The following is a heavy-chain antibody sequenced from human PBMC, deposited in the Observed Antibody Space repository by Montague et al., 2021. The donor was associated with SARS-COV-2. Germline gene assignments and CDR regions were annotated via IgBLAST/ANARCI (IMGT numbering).Heavy chain of an antibody. CDR3: VRYSGWFYFDF. V-gene: IGHV6-1*01. Sequence: CAISGDSVSSNSVAWSWLRQSPSRRLEWLGRTYYRSKWYSDYAPSLRGRLTVNPDASKNEFSLELNYVAPEDTAVYYCVRYSGWFYFDFWGQGTLVTVSS. D-gene: IGHD6-19*01. CDR2: TYYRSKWYS. J-gene: IGHJ4*02. CDR1: GDSVSSNSVA.